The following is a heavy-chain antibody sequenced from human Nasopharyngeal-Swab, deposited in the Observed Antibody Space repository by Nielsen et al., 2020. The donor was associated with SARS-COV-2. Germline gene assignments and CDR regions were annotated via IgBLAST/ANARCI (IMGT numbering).Heavy chain of an antibody. Sequence: SETLSLTCAVYGGSFSGYYWSWIRQPPGKGLEWIGEINHSGSTNYNPSLKSRVTISVDTSKNQFSLKPSSVTAADTAVYYCARGEDSSSSTHSIRYYYYGMDVWGQGTTVTVSS. D-gene: IGHD6-6*01. V-gene: IGHV4-34*01. CDR3: ARGEDSSSSTHSIRYYYYGMDV. CDR1: GGSFSGYY. J-gene: IGHJ6*02. CDR2: INHSGST.